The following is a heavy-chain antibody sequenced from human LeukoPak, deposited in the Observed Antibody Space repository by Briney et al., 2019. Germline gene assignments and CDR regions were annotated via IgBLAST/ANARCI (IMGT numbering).Heavy chain of an antibody. CDR3: AREYSASEH. Sequence: ASVKVSCKASGYTFVGYYLHWVRQAPRQGLEWMAWIDPYTGNTHYAQKFQGRITVTRDTSVSTTYMELTWLTSDDTARYYCAREYSASEHWGQGTLVTVSS. V-gene: IGHV1-2*02. CDR2: IDPYTGNT. J-gene: IGHJ4*02. D-gene: IGHD5-12*01. CDR1: GYTFVGYY.